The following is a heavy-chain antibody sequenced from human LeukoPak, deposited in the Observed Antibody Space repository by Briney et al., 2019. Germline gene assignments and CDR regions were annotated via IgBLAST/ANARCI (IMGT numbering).Heavy chain of an antibody. Sequence: PGGSLRLSCAASGFTFSSYEMNWVRQAPGKGLEWVSYIISSGSTIYYADSVKGRFTISRDNAKNSLYLQMNSLRAEDTAVYYCARDPQGAAMIPGGFDYWGQGTLVTVSS. CDR1: GFTFSSYE. D-gene: IGHD2-2*01. CDR3: ARDPQGAAMIPGGFDY. CDR2: IISSGSTI. J-gene: IGHJ4*02. V-gene: IGHV3-48*03.